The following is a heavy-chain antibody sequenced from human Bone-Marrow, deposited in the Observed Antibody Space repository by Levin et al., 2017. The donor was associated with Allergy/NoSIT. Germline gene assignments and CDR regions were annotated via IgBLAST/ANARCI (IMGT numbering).Heavy chain of an antibody. CDR1: GYTFTSYY. V-gene: IGHV1-46*01. CDR3: ARGQGGYSYGYEHDPPGY. D-gene: IGHD5-18*01. J-gene: IGHJ4*02. Sequence: ASVKVSCKASGYTFTSYYMHWVRQAPGQGLEWMGIINPSGGSTSYAQKFQGRVTMTRDTSTSTVYMELSSLRSEDTAVYYCARGQGGYSYGYEHDPPGYWGQGTLVTVSS. CDR2: INPSGGST.